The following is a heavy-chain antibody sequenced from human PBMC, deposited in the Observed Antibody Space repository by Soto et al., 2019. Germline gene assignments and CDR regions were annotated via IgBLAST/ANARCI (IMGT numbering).Heavy chain of an antibody. D-gene: IGHD3-22*01. CDR3: AAARITMIVVVSPYWYFDL. CDR1: GYTFTGYY. Sequence: GASVKVSCKASGYTFTGYYMHWVRQARGQELEWMGWINPNSGGTNYAQKFQGRVTMTRDTSISTAYMELSRLRSDDTAVYYCAAARITMIVVVSPYWYFDLWGRGTLVTVSS. V-gene: IGHV1-2*02. CDR2: INPNSGGT. J-gene: IGHJ2*01.